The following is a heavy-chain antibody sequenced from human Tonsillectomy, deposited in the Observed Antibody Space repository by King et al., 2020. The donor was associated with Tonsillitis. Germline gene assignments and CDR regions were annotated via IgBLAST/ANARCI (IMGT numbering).Heavy chain of an antibody. D-gene: IGHD2-21*02. V-gene: IGHV3-30*18. CDR3: TKAQTATTIVASSDAFDV. CDR2: ISKDGSNK. Sequence: QLVQSGGGVVQPGRSRTLSCAASGFAFSSYGLHWVRQAPGKGLEWVAVISKDGSNKFYADSVKGRFSISRDNSKNTLFLQMNTLRVEDTALYYCTKAQTATTIVASSDAFDVWGQGAMVTVSS. J-gene: IGHJ3*01. CDR1: GFAFSSYG.